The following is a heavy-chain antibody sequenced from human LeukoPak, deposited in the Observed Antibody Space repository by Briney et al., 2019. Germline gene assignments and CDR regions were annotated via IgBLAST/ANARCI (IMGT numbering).Heavy chain of an antibody. CDR1: GGSISSYD. CDR2: IYTSGST. Sequence: PSETLCLTCTVSGGSISSYDWSWIRQPAGKGLEWIGRIYTSGSTNYNPSLKSRVTMSVDTSKNQFSLKLSSVTAADTAVYYCARGGVVSGSLDYWGQGTLVTVSS. V-gene: IGHV4-4*07. J-gene: IGHJ4*02. D-gene: IGHD1-26*01. CDR3: ARGGVVSGSLDY.